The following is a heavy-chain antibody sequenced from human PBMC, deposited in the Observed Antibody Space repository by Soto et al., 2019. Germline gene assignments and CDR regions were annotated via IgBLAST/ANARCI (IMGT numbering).Heavy chain of an antibody. CDR3: ARDYYFDY. CDR1: GFTFSSYA. CDR2: ISGSGGDT. Sequence: GSLRLSCAASGFTFSSYAMSWVRQAPGKGLEWVSSISGSGGDTYYADSVKGRFSISRDNFRNTLYLEMNSLRAEDTAVYYCARDYYFDYWGQGTLVTVSS. J-gene: IGHJ4*02. V-gene: IGHV3-23*01.